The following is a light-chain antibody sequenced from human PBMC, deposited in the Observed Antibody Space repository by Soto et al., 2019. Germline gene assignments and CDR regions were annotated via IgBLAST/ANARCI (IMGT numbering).Light chain of an antibody. V-gene: IGLV2-23*02. J-gene: IGLJ3*02. Sequence: QSALTQPASVSGSPGQSITISCTGTSSDIGSYNLVSWYQQHPGRAPKLLIYEVSKRPSGVSNGFSGAKSGSTASLTISGLQAEDEAYYFCCAHAGSYSWVFGGGTQLTVL. CDR1: SSDIGSYNL. CDR2: EVS. CDR3: CAHAGSYSWV.